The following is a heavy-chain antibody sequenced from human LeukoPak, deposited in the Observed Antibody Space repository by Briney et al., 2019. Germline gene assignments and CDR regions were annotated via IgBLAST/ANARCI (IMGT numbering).Heavy chain of an antibody. D-gene: IGHD3-16*02. CDR2: IRGGGTDK. J-gene: IGHJ4*02. CDR1: GFTFSAYA. V-gene: IGHV3-23*01. CDR3: ARDYDYVWGSYRLWYFDS. Sequence: GGTLRLSCAASGFTFSAYAMSWVRQAPGKGLEWVSTIRGGGTDKYYADSVNGRFTISRDNSQNTLYLQMNSLRAEDTALYYCARDYDYVWGSYRLWYFDSWGQGALVTVSS.